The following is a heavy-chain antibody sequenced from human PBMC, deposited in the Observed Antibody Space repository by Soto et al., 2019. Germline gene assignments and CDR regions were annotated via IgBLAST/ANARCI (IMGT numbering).Heavy chain of an antibody. CDR3: AASYGNARYTY. V-gene: IGHV4-59*01. CDR2: MHYTGFS. D-gene: IGHD1-1*01. CDR1: GGSISCYN. J-gene: IGHJ4*02. Sequence: SATLFLTCTVSGGSISCYNLTWIRQSPEKGLEWIGYMHYTGFSNYNHSLQSRLTISIDRSTNQFTMQLTSLTVADTAVYYCAASYGNARYTYWGQGTQVTVSS.